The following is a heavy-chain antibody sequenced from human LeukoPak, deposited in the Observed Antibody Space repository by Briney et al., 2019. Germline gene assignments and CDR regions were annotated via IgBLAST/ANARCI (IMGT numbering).Heavy chain of an antibody. CDR3: ASGSGPDLAY. V-gene: IGHV4-38-2*02. D-gene: IGHD2-15*01. J-gene: IGHJ4*02. CDR1: GYSISSGYF. Sequence: SETLSLTCTVSGYSISSGYFWGWMRQPPGKGLEWIGRIYTSGSTNYNPSLKSRVTMSVDTSKNQFSLKLSSVTAADTAVYYCASGSGPDLAYWGQGTLVTVSS. CDR2: IYTSGST.